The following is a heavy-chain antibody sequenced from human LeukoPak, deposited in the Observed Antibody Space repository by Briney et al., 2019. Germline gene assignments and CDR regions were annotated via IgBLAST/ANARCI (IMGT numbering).Heavy chain of an antibody. V-gene: IGHV3-21*06. D-gene: IGHD3-10*01. CDR3: ARSRGMSMNDKNLLY. CDR1: GFTFSAYT. Sequence: GGSLRLSCAASGFTFSAYTLNWVRQAPGKGLEWVSSIKGSDNYIYNADSVAGRFTVSTDDAQNSIYLQMNSLRVEDTAIYYCARSRGMSMNDKNLLYWVQGSLVTVSS. CDR2: IKGSDNYI. J-gene: IGHJ4*02.